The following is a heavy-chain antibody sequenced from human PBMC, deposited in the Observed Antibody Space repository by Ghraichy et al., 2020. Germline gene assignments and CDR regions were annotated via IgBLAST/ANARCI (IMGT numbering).Heavy chain of an antibody. J-gene: IGHJ4*02. V-gene: IGHV3-48*03. CDR1: GFTFSSYE. Sequence: GGSLRLSCAASGFTFSSYEMNWVRQAPGKGLEWLSYISSSGGTKYSADSVKGRFTISRDNAKKSLYLQMNSLRVEDTALYYCAREYCDSTSCSYFDYWGQGTLVTVSS. D-gene: IGHD2-2*01. CDR2: ISSSGGTK. CDR3: AREYCDSTSCSYFDY.